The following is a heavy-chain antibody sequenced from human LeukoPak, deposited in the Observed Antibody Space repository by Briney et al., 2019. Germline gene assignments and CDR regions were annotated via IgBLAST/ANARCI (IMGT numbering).Heavy chain of an antibody. CDR3: ARTLLPATRGAFDI. CDR1: GGSISSYY. CDR2: IYYSGST. V-gene: IGHV4-59*08. D-gene: IGHD2-2*01. J-gene: IGHJ3*02. Sequence: SETLSLTCTVAGGSISSYYWSWIRQPPGKGLEWIGYIYYSGSTNYNPSLESRVTISVDTSKNQFSLNLSSVTAADTAVYYCARTLLPATRGAFDIWGQGTMVTVSS.